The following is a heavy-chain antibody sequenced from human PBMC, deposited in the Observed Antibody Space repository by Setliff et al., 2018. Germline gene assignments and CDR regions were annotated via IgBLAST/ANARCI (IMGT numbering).Heavy chain of an antibody. CDR1: GFTFNNYW. D-gene: IGHD2-21*01. J-gene: IGHJ4*02. V-gene: IGHV3-7*03. CDR3: TTRYHNPGDGYMAVFDF. CDR2: IKQDGREE. Sequence: PGGPLRLSCEAFGFTFNNYWMTWVRQAPGKGLDWVANIKQDGREEYYVDSVRGRFTISRDNAHNPLYLQMNNLRVEDTAVYYCTTRYHNPGDGYMAVFDFWGQGSLVTVSS.